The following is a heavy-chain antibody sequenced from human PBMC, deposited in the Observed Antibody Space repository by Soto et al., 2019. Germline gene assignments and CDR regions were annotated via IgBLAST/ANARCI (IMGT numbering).Heavy chain of an antibody. J-gene: IGHJ2*01. Sequence: QVQLVESGGGVVQPGRSLRLSCAASGFTFSSYGMHWVRQAPGKGLEWVAVIWYDGSNKYYADSVKGRFTISRDNSKNTLYLQMNSLRAEDTAVYYCAREPGNWYFDLWGRGTLVTVSS. CDR3: AREPGNWYFDL. V-gene: IGHV3-33*01. CDR1: GFTFSSYG. CDR2: IWYDGSNK.